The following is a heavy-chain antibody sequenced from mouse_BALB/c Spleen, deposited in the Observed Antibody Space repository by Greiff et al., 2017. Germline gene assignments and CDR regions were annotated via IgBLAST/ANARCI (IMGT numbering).Heavy chain of an antibody. CDR2: ISSGSSTI. Sequence: EVQLVESGGGLVQPGGSRKLSCAASGFTFSSFGMHWVRQAPEKGLEWVAYISSGSSTIYYADTVKGRFTISRDNPKNTLFLQMTSLRSEDTAMYYCAGGGNEFAYWGQGTLVTVSA. CDR3: AGGGNEFAY. CDR1: GFTFSSFG. V-gene: IGHV5-17*02. J-gene: IGHJ3*01. D-gene: IGHD2-1*01.